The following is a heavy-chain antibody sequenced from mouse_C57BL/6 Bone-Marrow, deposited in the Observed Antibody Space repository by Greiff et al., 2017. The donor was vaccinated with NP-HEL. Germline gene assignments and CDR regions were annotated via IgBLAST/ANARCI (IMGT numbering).Heavy chain of an antibody. D-gene: IGHD2-5*01. CDR3: ARSRYSKGSWYFDV. V-gene: IGHV14-2*01. J-gene: IGHJ1*03. Sequence: EVQLQQSGAELVKPGASVKLSCTASGFNIKDYYMHWVKQRTEQGLEWIGRIDPEDGETKYVPKFQGKATITADTSSNTAYLQLSSLTSEDTAVYYCARSRYSKGSWYFDVWGTGTTVTVSS. CDR2: IDPEDGET. CDR1: GFNIKDYY.